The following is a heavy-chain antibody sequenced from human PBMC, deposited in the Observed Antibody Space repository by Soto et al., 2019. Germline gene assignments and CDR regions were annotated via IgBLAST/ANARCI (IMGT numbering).Heavy chain of an antibody. Sequence: SETLSLTCTVSGGSISSYYWSWIRQPPGKGLEWIGYIYYSGSTNYNPSLKSRVTISVDTSKNQFSLKLSSVTAADMAVYYCARADTVGPYYYYGMDVWGQGTTVTVSS. CDR3: ARADTVGPYYYYGMDV. D-gene: IGHD3-3*01. CDR1: GGSISSYY. CDR2: IYYSGST. V-gene: IGHV4-59*01. J-gene: IGHJ6*02.